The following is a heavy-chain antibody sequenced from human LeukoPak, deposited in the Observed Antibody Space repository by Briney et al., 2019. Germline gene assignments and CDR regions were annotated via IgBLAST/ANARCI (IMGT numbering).Heavy chain of an antibody. CDR2: IYTSGST. J-gene: IGHJ5*02. V-gene: IGHV4-61*02. CDR1: GGSISSGSYY. D-gene: IGHD3-3*01. Sequence: PSETLSLTCTVSGGSISSGSYYWSWIRQPAGKGLEWIGRIYTSGSTNYNPSLKSRVTISVDTSKNQFSLKLSSVTAAYTAVYYCARGLTTIFGVVNWFDPWGQGTLVTVSS. CDR3: ARGLTTIFGVVNWFDP.